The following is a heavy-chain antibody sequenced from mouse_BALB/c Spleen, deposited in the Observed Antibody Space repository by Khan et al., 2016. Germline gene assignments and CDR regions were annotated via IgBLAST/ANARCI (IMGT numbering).Heavy chain of an antibody. CDR2: ISPYNGDT. D-gene: IGHD2-14*01. Sequence: VQLQQSGPELVKPGVSVKISCKASGYSFTGYFMNWVKQSHGKSLEWIGRISPYNGDTFYNQKFKGKATLTVDKSSSTAHMELVSLTSEDAAVYYCGRVDYRCADAMDYWGQGTSVTVSS. J-gene: IGHJ4*01. CDR1: GYSFTGYF. V-gene: IGHV1-37*01. CDR3: GRVDYRCADAMDY.